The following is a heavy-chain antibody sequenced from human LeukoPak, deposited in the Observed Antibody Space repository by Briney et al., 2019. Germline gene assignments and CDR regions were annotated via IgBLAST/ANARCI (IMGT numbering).Heavy chain of an antibody. CDR2: ISYDGTNK. D-gene: IGHD5-12*01. V-gene: IGHV3-30*18. J-gene: IGHJ4*02. CDR1: GFTFSSYV. CDR3: AKRGYSGYDLDY. Sequence: GGSLRLSCAASGFTFSSYVMHWVRQGPGKGLECVAGISYDGTNKHYADSVKGRFTISRDNSKNTLFLQMNSLRPEDTAVHYCAKRGYSGYDLDYWGQGTLVTVSS.